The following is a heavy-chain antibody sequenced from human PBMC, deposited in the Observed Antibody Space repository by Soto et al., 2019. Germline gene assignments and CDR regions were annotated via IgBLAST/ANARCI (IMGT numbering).Heavy chain of an antibody. V-gene: IGHV3-30*19. J-gene: IGHJ1*01. CDR3: ARWGTTGGLDV. CDR2: TSYDGRDK. D-gene: IGHD3-16*01. Sequence: QVQLVESGGGVVQPGTPLRVSCVGSGFTFRSYVIHWVRQAPGKGLEWVALTSYDGRDKYYADSVRGRFTISRDNSRNTVDLQMDSLKLEDTALYYCARWGTTGGLDVWGQGTLVSVSS. CDR1: GFTFRSYV.